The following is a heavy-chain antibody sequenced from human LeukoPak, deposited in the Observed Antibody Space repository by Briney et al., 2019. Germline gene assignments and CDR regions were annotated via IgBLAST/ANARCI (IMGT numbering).Heavy chain of an antibody. D-gene: IGHD3-22*01. CDR2: INTNTGNP. Sequence: ASVKVSCKVSGYTFTSYAMNWVRQAPGQGLEWMGWINTNTGNPTYAQGFTGRFVFSLDTSVSTAYLQISSLKAEDTAVYYCARGDRSGYYHFPFDYWGQGTLVTVSS. CDR1: GYTFTSYA. V-gene: IGHV7-4-1*02. J-gene: IGHJ4*02. CDR3: ARGDRSGYYHFPFDY.